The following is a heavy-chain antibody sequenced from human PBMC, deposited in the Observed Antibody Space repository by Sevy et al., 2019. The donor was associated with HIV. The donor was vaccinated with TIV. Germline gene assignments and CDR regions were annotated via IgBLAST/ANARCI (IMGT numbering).Heavy chain of an antibody. CDR3: AGVRGTAYTYGPYYFHF. V-gene: IGHV1-69*10. CDR2: VLPIPATA. D-gene: IGHD5-18*01. Sequence: ASVKVSCTASGDIFSNYSINWVRQAPGQGLEWLGGVLPIPATANYAPKFQDRVTITADKSTSIAYMELYSLRSEDTAVYYCAGVRGTAYTYGPYYFHFWGQGTLVTVSS. CDR1: GDIFSNYS. J-gene: IGHJ4*02.